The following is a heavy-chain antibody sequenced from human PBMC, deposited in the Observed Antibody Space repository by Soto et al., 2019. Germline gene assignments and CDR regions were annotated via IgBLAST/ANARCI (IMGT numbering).Heavy chain of an antibody. CDR2: MNPNTGNT. CDR1: GYTFTSYD. Sequence: QVQLVQSGAEVKKPGASVKVSCKASGYTFTSYDINWVRQATGHGLEWMGWMNPNTGNTGYAQKFQGRGSMTRNTSISTANMELRSLRSEDTAVYYCARGKGTFRRYYDGMDVWGQGTTVTVSS. J-gene: IGHJ6*02. CDR3: ARGKGTFRRYYDGMDV. V-gene: IGHV1-8*01. D-gene: IGHD3-16*01.